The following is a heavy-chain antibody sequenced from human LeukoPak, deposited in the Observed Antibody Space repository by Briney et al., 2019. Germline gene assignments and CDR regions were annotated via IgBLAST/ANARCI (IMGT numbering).Heavy chain of an antibody. CDR2: IIPILGIA. V-gene: IGHV1-69*02. J-gene: IGHJ5*02. Sequence: SVKVSCKASGGTFSSYTISWVRQAPGQGLEWMGRIIPILGIANYAQKFQGRVTITADKSTSTAYMELSSLRSEVPAVYYCARGSGGSGIVCFDPWGQGTLVTVSS. CDR3: ARGSGGSGIVCFDP. D-gene: IGHD3-10*01. CDR1: GGTFSSYT.